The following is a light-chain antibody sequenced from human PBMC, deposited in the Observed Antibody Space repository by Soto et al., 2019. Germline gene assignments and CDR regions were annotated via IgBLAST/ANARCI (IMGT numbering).Light chain of an antibody. J-gene: IGKJ1*01. V-gene: IGKV3-20*01. Sequence: EIVLTQSPGTLSLSPGERATLSCRASQSVSSSYLAWYQQKPGQAPRLLIYGISSRATAIPDRFSGSGSGTDFTLTISRLEPEDFAVYYCQQYGSLSWTFGQGTKVEIK. CDR2: GIS. CDR1: QSVSSSY. CDR3: QQYGSLSWT.